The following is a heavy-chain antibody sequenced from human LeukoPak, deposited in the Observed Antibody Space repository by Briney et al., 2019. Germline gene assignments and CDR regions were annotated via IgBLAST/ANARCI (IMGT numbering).Heavy chain of an antibody. CDR2: IYYSGST. CDR1: GGSISSGGYY. J-gene: IGHJ5*02. V-gene: IGHV4-31*03. Sequence: SETLSLTCTVSGGSISSGGYYWSWIRQHPGKGLEWIGYIYYSGSTYYNPSLKSRITISVDTSKNQFSLKLSSVTAADTAVYYCARGLLFSWFDPWGQGTLVTVSS. D-gene: IGHD2-21*02. CDR3: ARGLLFSWFDP.